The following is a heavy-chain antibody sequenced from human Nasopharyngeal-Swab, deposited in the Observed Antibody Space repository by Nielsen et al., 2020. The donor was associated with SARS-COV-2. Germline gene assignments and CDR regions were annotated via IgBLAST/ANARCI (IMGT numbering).Heavy chain of an antibody. CDR2: ISSSGSTI. J-gene: IGHJ5*02. CDR1: GFTFSDYY. V-gene: IGHV3-11*01. Sequence: GESLKISCAASGFTFSDYYMSWICQAPGKGLEWFSYISSSGSTIYYADSVKGRFTISRDNAKNSLYLQMNSLRAEDTAVYYCAREGGTRGYDFWSGNWYNWFDPWGQGTLVTVSS. CDR3: AREGGTRGYDFWSGNWYNWFDP. D-gene: IGHD3-3*01.